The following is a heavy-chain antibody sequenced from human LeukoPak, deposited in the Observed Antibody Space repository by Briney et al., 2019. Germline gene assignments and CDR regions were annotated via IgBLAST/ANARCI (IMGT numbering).Heavy chain of an antibody. V-gene: IGHV3-49*04. Sequence: GGSLRLSCTASGFTFRDYAMSWVRQAPGRGLEWVGFIRSKAYGGTTEYAASVKGRFTISRDDSKSIAYLQMNSLKTEDTAVYYCIGEGTTDYWGQGTLVTVSS. D-gene: IGHD1-7*01. J-gene: IGHJ4*02. CDR1: GFTFRDYA. CDR3: IGEGTTDY. CDR2: IRSKAYGGTT.